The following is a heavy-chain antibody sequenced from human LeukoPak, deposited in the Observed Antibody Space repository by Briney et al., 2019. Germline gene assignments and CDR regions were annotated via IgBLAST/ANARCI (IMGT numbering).Heavy chain of an antibody. D-gene: IGHD3-22*01. CDR2: ISAYNGNT. Sequence: ASVKVSCKASGYTFTSYGISWVRQAPGQGLEWMGWISAYNGNTNYAQKLQGRVTMTTDTSTSTAYMELRSLRSDDTAVYYCARSPTHPYYYDSSGFGMDVWGQGTTVTVSS. CDR3: ARSPTHPYYYDSSGFGMDV. CDR1: GYTFTSYG. V-gene: IGHV1-18*01. J-gene: IGHJ6*02.